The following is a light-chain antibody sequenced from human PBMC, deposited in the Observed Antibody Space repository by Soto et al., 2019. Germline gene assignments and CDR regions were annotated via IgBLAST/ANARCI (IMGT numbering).Light chain of an antibody. CDR1: SSDVGSYNL. CDR2: EGS. Sequence: QSVLTQPASVSGSPGQSITISCTGTSSDVGSYNLVSWYQQHPGKAPKLMIYEGSKRPSGVTNLFSGSKSGNTASLTISVLQAEDEANYYGCSYAGSHVVFGRGTKLTVL. CDR3: CSYAGSHVV. V-gene: IGLV2-23*01. J-gene: IGLJ2*01.